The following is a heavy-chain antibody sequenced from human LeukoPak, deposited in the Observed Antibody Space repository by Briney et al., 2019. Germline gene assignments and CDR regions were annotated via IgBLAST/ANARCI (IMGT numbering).Heavy chain of an antibody. V-gene: IGHV3-21*01. CDR3: ANNLYCASASCL. CDR1: GFIFSDYT. D-gene: IGHD2-2*01. CDR2: ISPDCSYI. J-gene: IGHJ4*02. Sequence: PGGSLRLSCAASGFIFSDYTMNWVRQAPGKGMEWDSSISPDCSYIFYADSVKGRFTISRDNAKNSLYLQMNSLRVEDTATYYCANNLYCASASCLWGQGTLVSVSS.